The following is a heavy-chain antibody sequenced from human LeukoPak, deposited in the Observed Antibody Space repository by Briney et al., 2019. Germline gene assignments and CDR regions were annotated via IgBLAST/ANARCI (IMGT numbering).Heavy chain of an antibody. CDR1: GFTFSSYW. Sequence: GGSLRLSCAASGFTFSSYWMHWVRQAPGKGLVWVSRIDSDGSSTSYADSVKGRFTISRDNAKNTLYLEMNSLRAEDTAVYYCVRDRAYYDFWSGYYYNWFDPWGQGTLVTVSS. J-gene: IGHJ5*02. D-gene: IGHD3-3*01. CDR2: IDSDGSST. CDR3: VRDRAYYDFWSGYYYNWFDP. V-gene: IGHV3-74*01.